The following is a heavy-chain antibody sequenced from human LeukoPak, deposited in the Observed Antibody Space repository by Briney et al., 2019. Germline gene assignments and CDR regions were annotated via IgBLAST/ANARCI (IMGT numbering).Heavy chain of an antibody. CDR2: IYYSGST. Sequence: SETLSLTCSVSGGSISNYYWSWIRQPPGQGLEWIGYIYYSGSTSYNPSLKSRVTISVDTSKNQFSLKPNSVTAADTAVYYCARDGSAYYYFKNWGQGALVTVSS. D-gene: IGHD3-22*01. J-gene: IGHJ4*02. CDR1: GGSISNYY. V-gene: IGHV4-59*12. CDR3: ARDGSAYYYFKN.